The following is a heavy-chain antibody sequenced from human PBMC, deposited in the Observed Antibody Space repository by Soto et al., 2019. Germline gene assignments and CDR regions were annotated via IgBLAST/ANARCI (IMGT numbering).Heavy chain of an antibody. D-gene: IGHD1-1*01. J-gene: IGHJ4*02. CDR1: GSSISSSHW. Sequence: SETLSLTCAVSGSSISSSHWWSWVRQPPGKGLEWIGEIHHNGNTNYNPSLKSRVTISVDKTENQFSLKLNSVTAADTAVYYCARSLMGTTKYFDCWGQGTQVTVSS. CDR2: IHHNGNT. CDR3: ARSLMGTTKYFDC. V-gene: IGHV4-4*02.